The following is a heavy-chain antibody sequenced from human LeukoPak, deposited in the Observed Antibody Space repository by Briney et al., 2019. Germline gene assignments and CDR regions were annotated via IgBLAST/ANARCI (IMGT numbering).Heavy chain of an antibody. J-gene: IGHJ3*02. CDR2: IYYSGST. CDR1: GGSISSGDYY. D-gene: IGHD6-19*01. CDR3: ARDRVPWVAVAGIYDAFDI. V-gene: IGHV4-30-4*01. Sequence: PSQTLSLTCTVSGGSISSGDYYWSWIRQPPGKGLEWIGYIYYSGSTYYNPSLKSRVTISVDTSKNQFSLKLSSVTAADTAVYYCARDRVPWVAVAGIYDAFDIWGQGTMVTVSS.